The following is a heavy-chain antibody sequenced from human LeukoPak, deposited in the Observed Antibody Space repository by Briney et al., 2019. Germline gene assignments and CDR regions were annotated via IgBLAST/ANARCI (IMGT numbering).Heavy chain of an antibody. Sequence: SETLSLTCTVSGGSISSGGYFWTWIRQPPGKGLEWIGYVYYSGSTYYNPSLQSRLTISVDTSKNQLSLRLTSVTAADTAVYYCARMDYGDYDDYWGQGTLVTVSS. D-gene: IGHD4-17*01. CDR1: GGSISSGGYF. CDR3: ARMDYGDYDDY. J-gene: IGHJ4*02. V-gene: IGHV4-30-4*02. CDR2: VYYSGST.